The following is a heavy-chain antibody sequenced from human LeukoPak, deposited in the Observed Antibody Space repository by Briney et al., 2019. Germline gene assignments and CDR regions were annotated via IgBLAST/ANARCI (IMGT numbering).Heavy chain of an antibody. Sequence: GGSLRLSCAASGFTFSTYAMTWVRQAPGKGLEWVPSITGSGDGTSAADSVKGRFTISRDNSKNTLYLQMNSLRVEDTAVYYCAKAGLVTGGALDSWGQGTLVTVSS. CDR2: ITGSGDGT. CDR3: AKAGLVTGGALDS. CDR1: GFTFSTYA. J-gene: IGHJ4*02. D-gene: IGHD4/OR15-4a*01. V-gene: IGHV3-23*01.